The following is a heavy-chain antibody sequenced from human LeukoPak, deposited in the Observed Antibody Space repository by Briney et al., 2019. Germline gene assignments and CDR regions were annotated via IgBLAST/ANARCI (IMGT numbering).Heavy chain of an antibody. Sequence: GGSLRLSCAASGFTFSDYYMSWIRQAPGKGLEWVSYISGSSTHTNYADSVKGRFTISRDNAKNSLYLQMNSLRAEDTAVYYCGTWTTVASYFDYWGQGTLVTGSS. CDR1: GFTFSDYY. V-gene: IGHV3-11*06. CDR2: ISGSSTHT. CDR3: GTWTTVASYFDY. D-gene: IGHD4-17*01. J-gene: IGHJ4*02.